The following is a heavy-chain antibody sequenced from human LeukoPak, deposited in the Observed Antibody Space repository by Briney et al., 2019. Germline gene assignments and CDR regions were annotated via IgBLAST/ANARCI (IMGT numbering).Heavy chain of an antibody. CDR3: ARAARGAFDI. CDR2: TYYRSRWSY. D-gene: IGHD6-25*01. J-gene: IGHJ3*02. CDR1: GDSVSSSTAA. Sequence: SQTLSLTCAISGDSVSSSTAAWNWIRQSPSRGLEWLGRTYYRSRWSYEYTTSVKGRITINADTSENQFSLKLSSVTAADTAVYYCARAARGAFDIWGQGTMVTVSS. V-gene: IGHV6-1*01.